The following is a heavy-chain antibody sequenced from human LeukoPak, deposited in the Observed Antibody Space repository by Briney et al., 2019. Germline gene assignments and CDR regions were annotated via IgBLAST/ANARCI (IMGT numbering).Heavy chain of an antibody. D-gene: IGHD6-13*01. CDR2: ISNTGST. Sequence: PSETLSLTCTVSGGSISSYYWSWIRQPPGKGLEWIGHISNTGSTKYDPSLKSRVTISLDTSKNQFSLKLNSVTAAGTAVYYCARIAATGPYDAFDIWGQGTMVTVSS. CDR3: ARIAATGPYDAFDI. J-gene: IGHJ3*02. V-gene: IGHV4-59*01. CDR1: GGSISSYY.